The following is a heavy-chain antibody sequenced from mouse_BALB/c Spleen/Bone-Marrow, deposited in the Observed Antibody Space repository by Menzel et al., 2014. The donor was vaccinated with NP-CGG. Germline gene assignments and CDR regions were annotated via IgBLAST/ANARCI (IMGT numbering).Heavy chain of an antibody. J-gene: IGHJ4*01. Sequence: VQLQHSRADLVKPGASVKLSCTASGINIKDTYMHWVKQRPEQGLEGIGSIDSANGNTKYDPKYQGKVTITADTSSNTAYLEVSSLKSEDTAVYYCARCEYYAKDYWGQGTGHTVS. V-gene: IGHV14-3*02. CDR3: ARCEYYAKDY. CDR1: GINIKDTY. CDR2: IDSANGNT.